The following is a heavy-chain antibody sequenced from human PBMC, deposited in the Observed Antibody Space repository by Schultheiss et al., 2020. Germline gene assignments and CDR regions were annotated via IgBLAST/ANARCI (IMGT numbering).Heavy chain of an antibody. CDR2: ISWNSGSI. J-gene: IGHJ4*02. CDR1: GFTFDDYA. D-gene: IGHD4-23*01. CDR3: AKTPDYGGNALFDY. V-gene: IGHV3-9*01. Sequence: SLKISCAASGFTFDDYAMHWVRQAPGKGLEWVSGISWNSGSIGYADSVKGRFTISRDNAKNSLSLQMNSLRAEDTAFYYCAKTPDYGGNALFDYWGQGTLVTVSS.